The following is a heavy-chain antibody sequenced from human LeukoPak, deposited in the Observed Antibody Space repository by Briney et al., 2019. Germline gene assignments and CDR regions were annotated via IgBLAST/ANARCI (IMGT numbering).Heavy chain of an antibody. D-gene: IGHD6-19*01. Sequence: ASVKVSCKASGYTFTSYDINWVRQATGQGLEWMGWMNPNSGNTGYAQKFQGRVTMTRNTSISTAYMELSSLRSEDTAVYYRARGYSSGWRFRYWGQGTLVTVSS. CDR1: GYTFTSYD. J-gene: IGHJ4*02. CDR3: ARGYSSGWRFRY. V-gene: IGHV1-8*01. CDR2: MNPNSGNT.